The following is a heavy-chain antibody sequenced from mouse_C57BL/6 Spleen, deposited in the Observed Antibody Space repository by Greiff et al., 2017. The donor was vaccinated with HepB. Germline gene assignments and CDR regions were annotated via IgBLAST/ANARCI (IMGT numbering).Heavy chain of an antibody. J-gene: IGHJ3*01. CDR1: GYTFTSYW. Sequence: QVQLQQPGAELVKPGASVKLSCKASGYTFTSYWMHWVKQRPGRGLEWIGRIDPNSGGTKYNEKFKSKATLTVDKPSSTAYMQLSILTSEDSAVYYCARYDGYFWFAYWGQGTLVTVSA. CDR3: ARYDGYFWFAY. D-gene: IGHD2-3*01. V-gene: IGHV1-72*01. CDR2: IDPNSGGT.